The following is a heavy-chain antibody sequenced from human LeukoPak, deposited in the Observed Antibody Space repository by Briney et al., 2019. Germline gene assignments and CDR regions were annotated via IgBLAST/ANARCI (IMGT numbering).Heavy chain of an antibody. CDR2: INHSGST. CDR3: ARVRRPYCSSTSCHGRGWFDP. CDR1: GGSFSGYY. V-gene: IGHV4-34*01. Sequence: SETLSLTCAVYGGSFSGYYWSWIRQPPGKGLEWIGEINHSGSTNYNPSLKSRVTISVDTSKNQFSLKLSSVTAADTAVYYCARVRRPYCSSTSCHGRGWFDPWGQGTLVTVSS. J-gene: IGHJ5*02. D-gene: IGHD2-2*01.